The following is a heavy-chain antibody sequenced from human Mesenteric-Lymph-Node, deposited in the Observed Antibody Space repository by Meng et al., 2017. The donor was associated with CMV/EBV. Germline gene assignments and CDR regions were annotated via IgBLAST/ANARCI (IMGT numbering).Heavy chain of an antibody. J-gene: IGHJ4*02. CDR1: GFSLTTHGMR. Sequence: SGPTLVKPPQTLTLTCTFSGFSLTTHGMRVSWIRQPPGKALEWLARIDWDDDKFYSTSLKTRLTISKDTSKNQVILTMTNMDPVDTATYYCARGASSSWYGFDFWGQGTLVTVSS. CDR2: IDWDDDK. CDR3: ARGASSSWYGFDF. V-gene: IGHV2-70D*14. D-gene: IGHD6-13*01.